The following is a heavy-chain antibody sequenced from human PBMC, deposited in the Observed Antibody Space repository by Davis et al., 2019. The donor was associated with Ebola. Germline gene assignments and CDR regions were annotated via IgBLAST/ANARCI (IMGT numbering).Heavy chain of an antibody. CDR3: AREAHCSSTSCYTYYFDY. CDR2: ISSSSSYI. CDR1: GFTFSSYS. V-gene: IGHV3-21*01. D-gene: IGHD2-2*02. J-gene: IGHJ4*02. Sequence: PGGSLRLSCAASGFTFSSYSMNWVRQAPGKGLEWVSSISSSSSYIYYADSVKGRFTISRDNAKNSLYLQMNSLRAEDTAVYYCAREAHCSSTSCYTYYFDYWGQGTLVTVSS.